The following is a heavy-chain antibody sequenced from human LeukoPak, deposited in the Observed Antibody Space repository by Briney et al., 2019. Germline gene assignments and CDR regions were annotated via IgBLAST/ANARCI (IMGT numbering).Heavy chain of an antibody. CDR2: IYTSGST. Sequence: SETLSLTCTVSGGSISSYYWSWIRQPAAKGLEWIGRIYTSGSTNYNPSLQSRVTMSVDPSKNQFSLKLSSVTAADTAVYYCATGSYLSPFDYWGQGTLVTVSS. V-gene: IGHV4-4*07. CDR1: GGSISSYY. D-gene: IGHD3-10*01. J-gene: IGHJ4*02. CDR3: ATGSYLSPFDY.